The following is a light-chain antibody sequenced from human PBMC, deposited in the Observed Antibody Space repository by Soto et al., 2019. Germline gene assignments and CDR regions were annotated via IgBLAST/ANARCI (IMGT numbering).Light chain of an antibody. CDR3: QTWGTGFQF. J-gene: IGLJ2*01. V-gene: IGLV4-69*01. CDR2: LNNDGSH. CDR1: SGHSSYA. Sequence: QSVLTQSPSASASLGASVKLTCTLSSGHSSYAIAWHQKQPGKGPRYLMYLNNDGSHTKGDGIPDRFSGSSSGADRYLIISSLQSEDEADYYCQTWGTGFQFFGGGTKLTV.